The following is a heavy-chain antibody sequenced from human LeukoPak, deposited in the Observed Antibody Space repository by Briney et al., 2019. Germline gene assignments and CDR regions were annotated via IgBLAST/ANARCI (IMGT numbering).Heavy chain of an antibody. CDR2: INHSGST. D-gene: IGHD2-15*01. CDR3: ARHGSGDAFDI. J-gene: IGHJ3*02. CDR1: GGSFSGYY. Sequence: SETLSLTCAVYGGSFSGYYWSWIRQPPGKGLEWIGEINHSGSTNYNPSLKSRVTISVDTSKNQFSLKLSSVTAADTAVYYCARHGSGDAFDIWGQGTMVTVSS. V-gene: IGHV4-34*01.